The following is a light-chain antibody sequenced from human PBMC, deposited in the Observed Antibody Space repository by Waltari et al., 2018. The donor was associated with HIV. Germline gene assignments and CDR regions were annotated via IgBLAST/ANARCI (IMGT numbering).Light chain of an antibody. CDR2: GAS. CDR1: QSLSTRF. J-gene: IGKJ3*01. V-gene: IGKV3-20*01. CDR3: HHYGSSPFT. Sequence: DTLLTQSPGTLSLSPGDRATLSCRASQSLSTRFLAWYQRKLGQAPRLLIYGASSRAAGIPDRFSGSGSGTDFTLTIDRLEPEDCGVFYCHHYGSSPFTFGPGTKVDIK.